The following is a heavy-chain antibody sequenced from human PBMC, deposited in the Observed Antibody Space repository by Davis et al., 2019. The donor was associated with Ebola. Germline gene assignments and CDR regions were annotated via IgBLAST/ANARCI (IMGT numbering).Heavy chain of an antibody. CDR3: ARGGETRLEY. Sequence: PGGPLRLPCAASGFSSSYYAMTWVRQAPGKGLDWVSYVSASGDITYYADSVKGRFTISRDNSKNTLSLQMNSLRAEDTTVYYCARGGETRLEYWGQGTLVTVSS. V-gene: IGHV3-23*01. D-gene: IGHD3-16*01. CDR1: GFSSSYYA. J-gene: IGHJ4*02. CDR2: VSASGDIT.